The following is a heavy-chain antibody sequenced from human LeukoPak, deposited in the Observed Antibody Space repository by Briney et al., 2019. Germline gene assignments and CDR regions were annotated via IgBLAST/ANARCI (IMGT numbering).Heavy chain of an antibody. Sequence: PGGSLRLSCAASGFTFSSYWMHWVRQTPGKGLMWVSRISSDGRSANYADSVKGRFTISRDNAKNTLYMQMNSLRAEATAVYYCARDSRGSLDAFDIWGQGTMVTVSS. V-gene: IGHV3-74*01. CDR2: ISSDGRSA. CDR1: GFTFSSYW. D-gene: IGHD1-26*01. CDR3: ARDSRGSLDAFDI. J-gene: IGHJ3*02.